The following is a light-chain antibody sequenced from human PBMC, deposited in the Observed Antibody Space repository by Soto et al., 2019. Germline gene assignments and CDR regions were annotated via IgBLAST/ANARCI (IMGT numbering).Light chain of an antibody. J-gene: IGKJ2*01. V-gene: IGKV4-1*01. CDR3: QQYYSTPHT. Sequence: DIVMTQSPDSLAVSLGERATIHCKSRQSVLYRSNNKNYLGWYQHKTGQPPKLLIYWVSTRESGVPDRFNGSGSGTDFTLSISSLQAEDVAVYYCQQYYSTPHTFGQGTKLEI. CDR2: WVS. CDR1: QSVLYRSNNKNY.